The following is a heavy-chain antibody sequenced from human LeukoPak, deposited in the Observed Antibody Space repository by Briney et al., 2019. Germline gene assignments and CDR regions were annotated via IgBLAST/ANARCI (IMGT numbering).Heavy chain of an antibody. Sequence: SETLSLTCTVSGGSVYASDYYWGWVRQPPGKGPEWIGDIFYTGKTNYNPSLKSRVSISIDTSKNQFSLKLTSVTAADTAVYYCARVFDSWGQGTLVTVSS. V-gene: IGHV4-39*07. CDR2: IFYTGKT. CDR3: ARVFDS. CDR1: GGSVYASDYY. J-gene: IGHJ4*02.